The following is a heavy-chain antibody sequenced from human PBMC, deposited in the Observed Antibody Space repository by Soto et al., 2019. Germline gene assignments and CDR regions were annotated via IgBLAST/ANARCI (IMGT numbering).Heavy chain of an antibody. Sequence: ASVKVSCKVSGYTLTELSMHWVRQAPGKGLEWMGGFDPEDGETIYAQKFQGRVTMTEDTSTDTAYMELSSLRSEDTAVYYCATSDPVPAAIVYYFDYWGQGTLVTVSS. CDR3: ATSDPVPAAIVYYFDY. CDR2: FDPEDGET. D-gene: IGHD2-2*01. J-gene: IGHJ4*02. CDR1: GYTLTELS. V-gene: IGHV1-24*01.